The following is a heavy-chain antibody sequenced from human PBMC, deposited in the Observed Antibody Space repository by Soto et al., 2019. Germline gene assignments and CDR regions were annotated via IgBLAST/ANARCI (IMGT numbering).Heavy chain of an antibody. Sequence: SETLSLTCTVSGASISSYYWSWIRQPPGKGLEWIGYIYHSGRTNHNPSLKSRVTISVDTSKNQFSLRLTSVTPADTAGYYCVREHNWNYDYWGQGTLVTVSS. CDR3: VREHNWNYDY. D-gene: IGHD1-7*01. CDR1: GASISSYY. CDR2: IYHSGRT. J-gene: IGHJ4*02. V-gene: IGHV4-59*01.